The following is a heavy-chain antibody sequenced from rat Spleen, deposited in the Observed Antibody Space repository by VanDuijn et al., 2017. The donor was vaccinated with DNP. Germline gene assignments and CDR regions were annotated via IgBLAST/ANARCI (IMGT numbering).Heavy chain of an antibody. V-gene: IGHV5-31*01. D-gene: IGHD4-3*01. Sequence: EVQLVESGGDLVQPGRSLKLSCAASGFTFSDYYMTWIRQVPGKGLEWVASITRTGGNTYYPDSVKGRFTISRDNAENTLYLQMKSLRSEDTATYYCTRRFRDKSAMDAWGQGISVTVSS. J-gene: IGHJ4*01. CDR2: ITRTGGNT. CDR3: TRRFRDKSAMDA. CDR1: GFTFSDYY.